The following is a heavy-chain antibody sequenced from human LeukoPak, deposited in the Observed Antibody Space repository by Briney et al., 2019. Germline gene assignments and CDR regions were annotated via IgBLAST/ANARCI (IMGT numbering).Heavy chain of an antibody. J-gene: IGHJ4*02. CDR1: GGSISSGSYY. CDR2: IYTSGST. CDR3: ASQGVYGDGTEADY. V-gene: IGHV4-61*02. Sequence: SETLSLTCTVSGGSISSGSYYWSWIRQPAGKGLEWIGRIYTSGSTNYNPSLKSRVTISVDTSKNQFSLKLSSVTAADTAVYYCASQGVYGDGTEADYWGQGTLVTVSS. D-gene: IGHD4-17*01.